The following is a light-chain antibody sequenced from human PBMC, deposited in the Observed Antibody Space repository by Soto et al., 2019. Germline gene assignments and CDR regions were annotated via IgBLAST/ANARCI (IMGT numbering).Light chain of an antibody. CDR1: QRISSN. Sequence: EIVMTQSAATLSVSPGERATLSCRASQRISSNLAWYQQKPGQGPRLLIFDTSTRATGIPARFSGSGSGTDFTLTISSLQSEDFAVYYCQQYNNWLKWTFGQGTKVEIK. V-gene: IGKV3-15*01. J-gene: IGKJ1*01. CDR2: DTS. CDR3: QQYNNWLKWT.